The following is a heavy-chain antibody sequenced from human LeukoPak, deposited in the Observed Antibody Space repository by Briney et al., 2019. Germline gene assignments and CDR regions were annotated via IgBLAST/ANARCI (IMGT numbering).Heavy chain of an antibody. J-gene: IGHJ6*02. Sequence: SETLSLTCTVSGGSISSYYWSWIRQPPGKGLEWIGYIYYSGSTHYNPSLKSRVTISVDTSKNQFSLKLSSVTAADTAVYYCARARPVVIYGMDVWGQGTTVTVSS. CDR3: ARARPVVIYGMDV. D-gene: IGHD2-15*01. V-gene: IGHV4-59*01. CDR2: IYYSGST. CDR1: GGSISSYY.